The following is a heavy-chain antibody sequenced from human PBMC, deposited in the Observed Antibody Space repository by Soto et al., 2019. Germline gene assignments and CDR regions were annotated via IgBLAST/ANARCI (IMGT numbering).Heavy chain of an antibody. V-gene: IGHV4-30-4*01. D-gene: IGHD2-15*01. CDR2: IYKSATT. Sequence: PSETLSLTCSVSGDSISTVDYFWAWVRQPPGQALEYIGYIYKSATTYYNPSFESRVTISLDTSKSQFSLNVTSLTAADTAVYFCARGRYCLTGRCFPNWLDSWGQGXLVTVSS. CDR1: GDSISTVDYF. J-gene: IGHJ5*01. CDR3: ARGRYCLTGRCFPNWLDS.